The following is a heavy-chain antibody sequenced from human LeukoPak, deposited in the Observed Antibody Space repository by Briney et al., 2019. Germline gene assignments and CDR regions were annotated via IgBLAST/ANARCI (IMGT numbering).Heavy chain of an antibody. CDR1: GGSISSSSYY. CDR2: IYYSGST. Sequence: SETLSLTCTVSGGSISSSSYYWGWIRQPPGKGLEWIGSIYYSGSTYYNPSLKSRVTISVDTSKNQFSLKLSSVTAADTAVYYCARDEGMTTVTLTTWGQGTLVTVSS. D-gene: IGHD4-17*01. V-gene: IGHV4-39*07. J-gene: IGHJ5*02. CDR3: ARDEGMTTVTLTT.